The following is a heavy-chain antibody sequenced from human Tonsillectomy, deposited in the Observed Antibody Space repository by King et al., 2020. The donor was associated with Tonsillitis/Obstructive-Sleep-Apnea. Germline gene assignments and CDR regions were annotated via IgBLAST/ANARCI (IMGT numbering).Heavy chain of an antibody. CDR1: GLTVSSNY. V-gene: IGHV3-66*01. J-gene: IGHJ4*02. D-gene: IGHD3-3*01. CDR3: ARDTPDCWSGYYYFDY. Sequence: VQLVESGGGLVQPGGSLRLSCAASGLTVSSNYMSWVRQAPGKGLEWVSVIYSGGGTYYTDSVKGRFTISRDNSKNTLYLQMNNLRAEDTAMYFCARDTPDCWSGYYYFDYWGQGTLVTVSS. CDR2: IYSGGGT.